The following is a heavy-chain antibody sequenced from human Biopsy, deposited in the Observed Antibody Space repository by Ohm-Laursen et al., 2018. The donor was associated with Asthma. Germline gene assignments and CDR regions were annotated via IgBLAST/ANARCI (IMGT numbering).Heavy chain of an antibody. V-gene: IGHV1-69*13. D-gene: IGHD2-2*01. CDR2: IIPIFGPT. J-gene: IGHJ4*02. CDR1: GGTFSSNS. CDR3: ARGPEYVRSSGALDY. Sequence: ASVKVSCKTSGGTFSSNSINWVRQAPGQGLEWMGRIIPIFGPTNYAQKFQGRVTISADDSTSTAYMELSSLSSEDTALYYCARGPEYVRSSGALDYWGQGTLVTVSS.